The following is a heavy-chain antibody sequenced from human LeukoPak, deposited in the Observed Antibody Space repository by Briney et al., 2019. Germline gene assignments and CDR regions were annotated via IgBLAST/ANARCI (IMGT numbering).Heavy chain of an antibody. CDR3: ARLYASSGYIPHYDY. CDR1: VYSFTSYW. V-gene: IGHV5-51*01. D-gene: IGHD3-22*01. CDR2: IYPGDSDT. Sequence: GESLKISGKGSVYSFTSYWSGWLRQMPGKGLEWMGIIYPGDSDTRSSPSFQGQVTMSADQSISSAYLQWSSLKASDTDMYYCARLYASSGYIPHYDYWRQGTLATVSS. J-gene: IGHJ4*02.